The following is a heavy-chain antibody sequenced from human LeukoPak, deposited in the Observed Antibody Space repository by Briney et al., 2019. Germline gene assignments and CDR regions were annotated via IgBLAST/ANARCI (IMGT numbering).Heavy chain of an antibody. J-gene: IGHJ6*04. Sequence: RGSLRLSCAASGFTFSSYAMGWVRQFPRKGLEWVSSISSSSSYIFYADSVKDRFTISRDNAKNSLYLQMNSLRAEDTAVYSCARDDYGGMDVWGKGTTVTVSS. CDR1: GFTFSSYA. D-gene: IGHD4-17*01. V-gene: IGHV3-21*01. CDR3: ARDDYGGMDV. CDR2: ISSSSSYI.